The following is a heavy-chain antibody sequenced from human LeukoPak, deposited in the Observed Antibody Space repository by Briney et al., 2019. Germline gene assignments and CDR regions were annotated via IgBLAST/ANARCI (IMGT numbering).Heavy chain of an antibody. CDR1: GDSISYYY. D-gene: IGHD6-19*01. CDR2: IYYSGST. CDR3: ARWDDSAWAFGS. V-gene: IGHV4-59*01. Sequence: PSETLSLSCTVSGDSISYYYWSWIWQPPGKGLEWIGYIYYSGSTDYNPSLKSRVSISVDTSKNQFSLKLNSVTPADTAVYFCARWDDSAWAFGSWGPGTLVTVSS. J-gene: IGHJ4*02.